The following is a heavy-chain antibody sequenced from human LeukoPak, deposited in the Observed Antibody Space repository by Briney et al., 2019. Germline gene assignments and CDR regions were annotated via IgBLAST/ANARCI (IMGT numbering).Heavy chain of an antibody. Sequence: ASVTVSCKVSGYTLTKLSMHWVRQAPGKGLEWMGGFDPEDGETIYAQKFQGRVTMTEDTSTDAAYMELSSLRSEDTAVYYCATLHWEYYFDYWGQGTLVTVSS. CDR1: GYTLTKLS. D-gene: IGHD7-27*01. CDR3: ATLHWEYYFDY. J-gene: IGHJ4*02. V-gene: IGHV1-24*01. CDR2: FDPEDGET.